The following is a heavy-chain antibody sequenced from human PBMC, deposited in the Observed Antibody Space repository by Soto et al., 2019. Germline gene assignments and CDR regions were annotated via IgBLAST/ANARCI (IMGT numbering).Heavy chain of an antibody. D-gene: IGHD6-6*01. CDR3: AKSPTSSSSFSLC. J-gene: IGHJ4*02. Sequence: GGSLRLSCVASGLAFSTSPMHWVRQSPGKGLEWVSAISGSGGSTYYADSVKGRFTISRDNSKNTLYLQMNSLRAEDTAVYYCAKSPTSSSSFSLCWGQGTLVAVSS. CDR2: ISGSGGST. CDR1: GLAFSTSP. V-gene: IGHV3-23*01.